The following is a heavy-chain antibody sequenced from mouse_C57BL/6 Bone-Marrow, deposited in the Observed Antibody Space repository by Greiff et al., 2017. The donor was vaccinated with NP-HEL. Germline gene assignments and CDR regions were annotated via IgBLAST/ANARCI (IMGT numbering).Heavy chain of an antibody. Sequence: QLQQPGAELVRPGTSVKLSCKASGYTFTSYWMHWLKQRPGQGLEWIGVIDPSDSYTNYNQKFKGKATLTVDTSSSTAYMQLSSLTSEDSAVYYCARVSSMVNWFAYWGQGTLVTVSA. D-gene: IGHD2-2*01. V-gene: IGHV1-59*01. J-gene: IGHJ3*01. CDR3: ARVSSMVNWFAY. CDR2: IDPSDSYT. CDR1: GYTFTSYW.